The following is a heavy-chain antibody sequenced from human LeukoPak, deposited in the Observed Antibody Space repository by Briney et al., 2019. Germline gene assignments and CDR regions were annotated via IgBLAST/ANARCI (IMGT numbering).Heavy chain of an antibody. J-gene: IGHJ4*02. CDR3: AKDHEQWLVAGYFDY. CDR2: ISGSGGST. D-gene: IGHD6-19*01. Sequence: GGSLRLSCAASGFTFSSYAMSWVRQAPGKGLEWVSAISGSGGSTYYADSVKGRFTISRDNSKNTLYLQMNSPRAEDTAVYYCAKDHEQWLVAGYFDYWGQGTLVTVSS. CDR1: GFTFSSYA. V-gene: IGHV3-23*01.